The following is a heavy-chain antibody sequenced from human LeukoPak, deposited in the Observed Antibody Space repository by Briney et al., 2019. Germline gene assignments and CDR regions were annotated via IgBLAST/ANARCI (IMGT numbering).Heavy chain of an antibody. Sequence: SETLSLTCTVSGGSISSYYWSWIRQPPGKGLEWIGYIYYSGSTNYNPSLKSRVTISVDTSKNQFSLKLSSVTAADTAVYYCARATRNWFDPWGQGTPVTVSS. CDR3: ARATRNWFDP. J-gene: IGHJ5*02. V-gene: IGHV4-59*01. CDR1: GGSISSYY. CDR2: IYYSGST.